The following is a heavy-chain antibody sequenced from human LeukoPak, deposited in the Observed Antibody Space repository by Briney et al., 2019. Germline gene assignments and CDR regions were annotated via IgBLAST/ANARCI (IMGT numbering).Heavy chain of an antibody. J-gene: IGHJ4*02. CDR3: ARLSSSGDAAWLDY. CDR1: GGSISSSSYY. D-gene: IGHD3-22*01. V-gene: IGHV4-31*03. CDR2: IYHSGST. Sequence: SETLSLTCTVSGGSISSSSYYWGWIRQHPGKGLECIGYIYHSGSTYYNPSLKSRFTISLDTSKNQFSLKLSSVTAADTAVYYCARLSSSGDAAWLDYWGQGTLVTVSS.